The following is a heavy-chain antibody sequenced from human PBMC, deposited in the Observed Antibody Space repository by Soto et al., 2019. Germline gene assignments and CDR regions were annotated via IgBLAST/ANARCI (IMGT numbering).Heavy chain of an antibody. Sequence: ASVKVSCKASGGTFSSYAISWVRQAPGQGLEWMGGIIPIFGTANYAQKFQGRVTITADESTSTAYMELSSLRSEDTAVYYCARDSDQDKLLDFDYWGQGTLVTVSS. J-gene: IGHJ4*02. V-gene: IGHV1-69*13. CDR2: IIPIFGTA. CDR1: GGTFSSYA. D-gene: IGHD2-15*01. CDR3: ARDSDQDKLLDFDY.